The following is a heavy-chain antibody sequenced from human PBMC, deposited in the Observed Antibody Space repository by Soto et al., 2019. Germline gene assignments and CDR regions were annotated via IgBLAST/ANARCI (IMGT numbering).Heavy chain of an antibody. J-gene: IGHJ6*02. CDR3: ASASGYASYYYFGMDV. CDR1: GYTFTSYD. Sequence: ASVKVSCKASGYTFTSYDINWVRQATGQGLEGMGWMNPNSGNTGYAQKFQGRVTMTRNTSISTAYMELSSLRSEDTAVYYCASASGYASYYYFGMDVWGQGTTVTVSS. V-gene: IGHV1-8*01. CDR2: MNPNSGNT. D-gene: IGHD3-10*01.